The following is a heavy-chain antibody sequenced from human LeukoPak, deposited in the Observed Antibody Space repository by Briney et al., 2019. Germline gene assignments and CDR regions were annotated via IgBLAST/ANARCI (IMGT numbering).Heavy chain of an antibody. CDR3: ATLYGSGINY. CDR2: IYYSGST. D-gene: IGHD3-10*01. CDR1: GGSISSYY. J-gene: IGHJ4*02. V-gene: IGHV4-59*08. Sequence: KPSETLSLTCAVYGGSISSYYWGWIRQPPGKGLEWIGYIYYSGSTNYNPSLKSRVTISVDTSKNQFSLKLSSVTAADTAVYYCATLYGSGINYWGQGTLVTVSS.